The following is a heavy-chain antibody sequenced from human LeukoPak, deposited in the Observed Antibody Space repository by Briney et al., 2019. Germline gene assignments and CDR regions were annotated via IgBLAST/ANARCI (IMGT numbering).Heavy chain of an antibody. CDR1: EFTFSDYT. Sequence: GGSLRLSCAASEFTFSDYTMNWVRQAPGKGLEWVSSISGGSRSIYYVDSVKGRFTISRDNAKNSLYLQVNSLRAEDTAIYYCARDYFYCGGDCFVDYWGQGTLVTVSS. J-gene: IGHJ4*02. CDR2: ISGGSRSI. CDR3: ARDYFYCGGDCFVDY. V-gene: IGHV3-21*04. D-gene: IGHD2-21*02.